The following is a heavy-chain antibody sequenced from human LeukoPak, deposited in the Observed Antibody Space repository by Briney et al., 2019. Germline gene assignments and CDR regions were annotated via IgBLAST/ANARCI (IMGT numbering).Heavy chain of an antibody. Sequence: SETLSLTCAVYGGSFSGYYWSWIRQPPGKGLEWIGEINHSGSTNYNPSLKSRVTISVDTSKNQFSLKLSSVTAADTAVYYCARGLITMVRGVHYYYYYMDVWGKGTTVTVSS. CDR3: ARGLITMVRGVHYYYYYMDV. V-gene: IGHV4-34*01. CDR1: GGSFSGYY. CDR2: INHSGST. D-gene: IGHD3-10*01. J-gene: IGHJ6*03.